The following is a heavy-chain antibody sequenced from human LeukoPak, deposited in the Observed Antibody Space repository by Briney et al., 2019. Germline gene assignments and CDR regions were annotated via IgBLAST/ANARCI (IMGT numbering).Heavy chain of an antibody. V-gene: IGHV3-23*01. CDR2: ISGSGYST. Sequence: PGGSLRLSCAASGFTFSSYGMSWVRQAPGKGLDWVSSISGSGYSTDYADSVKGRFTISRDNSKNTLYLQMNSLRADDTAVYYCANRRESSSPQWGQGTLVTVSS. D-gene: IGHD6-6*01. CDR1: GFTFSSYG. CDR3: ANRRESSSPQ. J-gene: IGHJ4*02.